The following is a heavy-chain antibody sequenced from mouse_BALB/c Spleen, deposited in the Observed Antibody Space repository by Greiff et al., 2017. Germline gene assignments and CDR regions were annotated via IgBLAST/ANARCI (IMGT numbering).Heavy chain of an antibody. CDR3: ARGRAYYDYLYYFDY. CDR1: GYTFTSYW. J-gene: IGHJ2*01. D-gene: IGHD2-4*01. Sequence: QVQLQQSGAELAKPGASVKMSCKASGYTFTSYWMHWVKQRPGQGLEWIGYINPSTGYTEYNQKFKDKATLTADKSSSTAYMQLSSLTSEDSAVYYCARGRAYYDYLYYFDYWGQGTTLTVSS. CDR2: INPSTGYT. V-gene: IGHV1-7*01.